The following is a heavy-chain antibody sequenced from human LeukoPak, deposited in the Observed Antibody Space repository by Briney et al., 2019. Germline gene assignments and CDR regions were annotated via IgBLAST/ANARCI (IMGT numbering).Heavy chain of an antibody. V-gene: IGHV3-48*02. D-gene: IGHD5-18*01. J-gene: IGHJ4*02. CDR2: ISTSSTTI. Sequence: GGSLRLSCAASGFTFTSYNMNWVRQAPGKGLEWGSFISTSSTTIYYADSVKGRFTISRDNAKNSLYLQMSSLRDEDTAVYYCARGPGRGYGYYFDYWGQGTLVTVSS. CDR3: ARGPGRGYGYYFDY. CDR1: GFTFTSYN.